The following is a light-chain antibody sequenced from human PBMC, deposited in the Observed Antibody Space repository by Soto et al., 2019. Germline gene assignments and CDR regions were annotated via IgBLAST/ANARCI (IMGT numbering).Light chain of an antibody. CDR2: ATS. CDR3: QQYVISPFT. J-gene: IGKJ3*01. V-gene: IGKV3-20*01. Sequence: EIVLTQSPGTLSLSPGERAALSCRASQTISKTYIAWFQQRPGQPPRLLISATSSRATGIPDRFSGSGSGTDFSLTIRRLEHDDFAVYYCQQYVISPFTFGPGTKVEIK. CDR1: QTISKTY.